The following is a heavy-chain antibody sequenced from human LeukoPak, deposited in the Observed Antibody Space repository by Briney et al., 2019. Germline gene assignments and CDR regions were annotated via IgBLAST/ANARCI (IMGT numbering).Heavy chain of an antibody. D-gene: IGHD3-10*01. CDR1: GFTFSSNY. J-gene: IGHJ4*02. CDR2: IYSGGST. CDR3: ARAGGARRYFDY. V-gene: IGHV3-53*01. Sequence: GGSLRLSCAASGFTFSSNYMSWVRQARGKGLEWVSVIYSGGSTYYADSVKGRFTISRDNSKNTLYLQMNSLRAEDTAVYYCARAGGARRYFDYWAQGTLVTVSS.